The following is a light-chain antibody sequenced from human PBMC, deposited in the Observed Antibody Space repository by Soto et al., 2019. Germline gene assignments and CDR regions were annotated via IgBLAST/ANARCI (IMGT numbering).Light chain of an antibody. CDR2: AAS. V-gene: IGKV1-8*01. J-gene: IGKJ1*01. CDR3: QQYYSYPWT. CDR1: QGISSY. Sequence: AIRMTQSPSSLSVSTGDRVTITCRASQGISSYLAWYQQKPGKAPKLLIYAASTLHSGVPSRFSGSGSGTDFTLTISCLQSEDFAAYYCQQYYSYPWTFGHGTKVDIK.